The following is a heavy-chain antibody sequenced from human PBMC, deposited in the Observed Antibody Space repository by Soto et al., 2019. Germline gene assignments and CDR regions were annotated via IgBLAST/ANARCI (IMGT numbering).Heavy chain of an antibody. CDR2: ISSSSSYI. J-gene: IGHJ3*02. Sequence: GGSLRLSCAASGFTFSSYSMNWVRQAPGKGLEWVSSISSSSSYIYYADSVKGRFTISRDNAKNSLYLQMNSLRAEDTAVYYCVRDQENYDFWSGSKTFDIWGQGTMVTVSS. CDR1: GFTFSSYS. V-gene: IGHV3-21*01. D-gene: IGHD3-3*01. CDR3: VRDQENYDFWSGSKTFDI.